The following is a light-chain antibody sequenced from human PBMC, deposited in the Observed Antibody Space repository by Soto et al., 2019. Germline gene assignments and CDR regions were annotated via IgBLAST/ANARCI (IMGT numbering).Light chain of an antibody. CDR3: QQYNNLRT. V-gene: IGKV3-15*01. J-gene: IGKJ1*01. CDR1: QSVSSN. Sequence: EIVMTQSPAILSVSPGERATLSCRASQSVSSNLAWYQQKPGQAPRLLIYGASTRATGIPARFSGSGSGTEFTLTISSLQSEDFAVYYCQQYNNLRTFGQGTKEEIK. CDR2: GAS.